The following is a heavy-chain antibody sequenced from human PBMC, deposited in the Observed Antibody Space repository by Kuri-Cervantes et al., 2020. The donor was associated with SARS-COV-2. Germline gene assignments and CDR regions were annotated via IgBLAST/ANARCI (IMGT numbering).Heavy chain of an antibody. CDR1: GFTFNNYW. J-gene: IGHJ4*02. CDR3: ARRSSGWYVSFDY. CDR2: ISSSSSYT. V-gene: IGHV3-11*06. D-gene: IGHD6-19*01. Sequence: GGSLRLSCAASGFTFNNYWMHWVRQAPGKGLEWVSYISSSSSYTNYADSVKGRFTISRDNAKNSLYLQMNSLRAEDTAVYYCARRSSGWYVSFDYWGQGTLVTVSS.